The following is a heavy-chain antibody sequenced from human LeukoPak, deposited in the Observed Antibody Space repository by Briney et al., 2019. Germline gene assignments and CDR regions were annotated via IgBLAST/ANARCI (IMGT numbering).Heavy chain of an antibody. V-gene: IGHV1-18*01. Sequence: ASVKVSCKASGYTFTSYGISWVRQAPGQGLEWMGWISAYNGNTNYAQKLQGRVTMTEDTSTDTAYMELSSLRSEDTAVYYCAIWFPTKAFDIWGQGTMVTVSS. D-gene: IGHD3-10*01. CDR3: AIWFPTKAFDI. J-gene: IGHJ3*02. CDR2: ISAYNGNT. CDR1: GYTFTSYG.